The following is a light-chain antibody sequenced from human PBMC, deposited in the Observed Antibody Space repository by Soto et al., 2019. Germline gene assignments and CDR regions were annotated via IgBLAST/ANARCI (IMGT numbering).Light chain of an antibody. J-gene: IGLJ2*01. CDR1: SSDVGGYNF. V-gene: IGLV2-14*01. CDR2: EVS. CDR3: SSYTSSVTLV. Sequence: QSALTQPASVSGSPGQSITISCTGTSSDVGGYNFVSWYQQHPGKAPKVMIYEVSNRPSGVSYRFSGSKSGNTAFLTISGLQAEDEADYYCSSYTSSVTLVFGGGTKLTVL.